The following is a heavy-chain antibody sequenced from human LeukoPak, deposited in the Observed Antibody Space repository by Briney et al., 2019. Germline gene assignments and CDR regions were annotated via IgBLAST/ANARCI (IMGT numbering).Heavy chain of an antibody. D-gene: IGHD6-6*01. J-gene: IGHJ5*02. CDR3: ARVVLGSSLFDP. CDR1: GYTFTGYY. V-gene: IGHV1-2*02. CDR2: VSPDSGDT. Sequence: ASVKVSCKASGYTFTGYYMHWVRQAPGQGLEWMGWVSPDSGDTSYAQKFQDRVTLTKDTSISTAYMELRALTSDDTAIYYCARVVLGSSLFDPWGQGTLVIVSS.